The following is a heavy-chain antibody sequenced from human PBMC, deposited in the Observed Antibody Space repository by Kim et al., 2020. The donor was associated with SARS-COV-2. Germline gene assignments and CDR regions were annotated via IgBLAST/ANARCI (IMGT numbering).Heavy chain of an antibody. J-gene: IGHJ4*02. V-gene: IGHV4-4*07. CDR3: ARGDKQQLVN. CDR2: T. D-gene: IGHD6-13*01. Sequence: THYNPSRKSRVTMSVDTSKDQFSLKLSSVTAADTAVYYCARGDKQQLVNWGQGTLVTVSS.